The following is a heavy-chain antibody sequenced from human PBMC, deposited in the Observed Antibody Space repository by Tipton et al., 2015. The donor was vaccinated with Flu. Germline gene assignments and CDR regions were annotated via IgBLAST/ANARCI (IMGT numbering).Heavy chain of an antibody. V-gene: IGHV4-4*07. CDR2: IHSTGTT. J-gene: IGHJ4*02. CDR1: GGSISSYF. D-gene: IGHD5-12*01. CDR3: ARGYDYIGSGYFDY. Sequence: TLSLTCSVSGGSISSYFWSWIRQPAGKGLEWIGRIHSTGTTNYNPSLRSRVTMSLDTSKKQFSLTLGSVTAADSAVYYCARGYDYIGSGYFDYWGQGTLVTVSS.